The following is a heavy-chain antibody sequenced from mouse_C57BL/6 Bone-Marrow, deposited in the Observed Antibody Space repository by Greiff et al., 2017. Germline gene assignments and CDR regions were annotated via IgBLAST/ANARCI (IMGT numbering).Heavy chain of an antibody. CDR1: GYTFTSYW. V-gene: IGHV1-50*01. CDR3: ARERAYGSSPYYFDY. D-gene: IGHD1-1*01. J-gene: IGHJ2*01. Sequence: VQLQQPGAELVKPGASVKLSCKASGYTFTSYWMQWVKQRPGQGLEWIGEIDPSDSYTNYNQKFKGKATLTVDTSSSTAYMQLSSLTSADSAVYYCARERAYGSSPYYFDYWGQGTTLTVSS. CDR2: IDPSDSYT.